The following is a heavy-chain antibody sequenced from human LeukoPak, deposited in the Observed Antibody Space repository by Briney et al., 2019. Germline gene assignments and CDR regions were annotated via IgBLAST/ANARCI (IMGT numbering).Heavy chain of an antibody. J-gene: IGHJ6*02. V-gene: IGHV4-59*11. D-gene: IGHD3-3*01. CDR3: ARDLMVTTSGAEFFYYGMDV. CDR1: GGSISSHY. Sequence: SETLSLTCTVSGGSISSHYWSWIRQPPGKGLEWIGCISDSGSAKYNSSLKGRVSISGDTSKNQFSLKLTSVAAADTAVYYCARDLMVTTSGAEFFYYGMDVWGQGTTVTVSS. CDR2: ISDSGSA.